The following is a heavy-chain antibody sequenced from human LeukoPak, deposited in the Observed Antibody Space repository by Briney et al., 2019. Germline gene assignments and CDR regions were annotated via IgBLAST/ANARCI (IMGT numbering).Heavy chain of an antibody. Sequence: PSETLSLTCTVSGGSISGSNYYWGWIRQPPGKGLEWIGNTYYTGSTYSNPTLKSRVTMSVDTSKNQFSLKLSSVTAADTAVYYCARLTKGRYFDYIFDYWGQGTLLTVSS. V-gene: IGHV4-39*01. CDR2: TYYTGST. D-gene: IGHD3-9*01. J-gene: IGHJ4*02. CDR3: ARLTKGRYFDYIFDY. CDR1: GGSISGSNYY.